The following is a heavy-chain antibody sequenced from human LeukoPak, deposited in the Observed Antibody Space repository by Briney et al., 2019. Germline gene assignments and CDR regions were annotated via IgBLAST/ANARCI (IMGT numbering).Heavy chain of an antibody. D-gene: IGHD4-23*01. J-gene: IGHJ4*02. CDR2: IYPGDSDT. Sequence: GESLKISCKGSGYSFTSYWIGWVRQMPGKGLEWMGIIYPGDSDTRYSPSFQGQVTISDDKSISTAYLQWSSLKASDTAMYYCARRGYGGNSVRTFDYWGQGTLVTVSS. CDR1: GYSFTSYW. CDR3: ARRGYGGNSVRTFDY. V-gene: IGHV5-51*01.